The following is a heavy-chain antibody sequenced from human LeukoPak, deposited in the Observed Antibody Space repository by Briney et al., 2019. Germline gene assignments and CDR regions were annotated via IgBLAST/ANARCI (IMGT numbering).Heavy chain of an antibody. D-gene: IGHD2-15*01. V-gene: IGHV3-48*01. CDR3: ARGYSRAAFDI. Sequence: PGGSLRPSCVGSGFTFSNYLMNWVRQAPGKGLEWVSFISSTGGTIYYADAVKGRFTVSRDNAKNSLLLQMNSLRAEDTALYYCARGYSRAAFDIRGQGTMVTVSS. CDR1: GFTFSNYL. CDR2: ISSTGGTI. J-gene: IGHJ3*02.